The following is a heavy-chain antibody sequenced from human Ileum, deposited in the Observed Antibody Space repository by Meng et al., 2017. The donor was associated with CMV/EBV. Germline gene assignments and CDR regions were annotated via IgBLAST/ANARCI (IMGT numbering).Heavy chain of an antibody. J-gene: IGHJ4*02. D-gene: IGHD3-3*01. CDR3: ASAPPTYDFWAGDYFDY. V-gene: IGHV4-4*02. Sequence: GSISSSNWWSWVRQPPGKGLEWIGDIYHSGSTNYNPSLKSRVTISVDKSKNQFSLKLSSVTAADTAVYYCASAPPTYDFWAGDYFDYWGQGTLVTVSS. CDR1: GSISSSNW. CDR2: IYHSGST.